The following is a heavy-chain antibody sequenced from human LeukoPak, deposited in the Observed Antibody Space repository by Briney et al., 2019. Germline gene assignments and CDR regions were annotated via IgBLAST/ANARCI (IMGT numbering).Heavy chain of an antibody. Sequence: GGSLRLSCAASGFTFSSYAMSWVRQAPGKGLERVSAISGSGGSTYYADSVKGRFTISRDNSKNTLYLQMNSLRAEDTAVYYCAKDPRGVVYYYGMDVWGQGTTVTVSS. CDR1: GFTFSSYA. J-gene: IGHJ6*02. V-gene: IGHV3-23*01. CDR2: ISGSGGST. D-gene: IGHD3-10*01. CDR3: AKDPRGVVYYYGMDV.